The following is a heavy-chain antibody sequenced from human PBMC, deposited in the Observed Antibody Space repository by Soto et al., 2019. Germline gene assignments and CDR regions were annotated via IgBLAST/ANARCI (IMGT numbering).Heavy chain of an antibody. V-gene: IGHV3-74*01. J-gene: IGHJ4*02. CDR2: IMDGSST. CDR3: ARGPRGVYGNDY. D-gene: IGHD2-8*02. CDR1: GFTFSNDW. Sequence: GGSLRLSCAASGFTFSNDWMRWVRQAAGKGLVWVSRIMDGSSTNYADSVKGRFTISRDNAKNTLYLQMNSLRVDDTAIYFCARGPRGVYGNDYWGQGALVTVSS.